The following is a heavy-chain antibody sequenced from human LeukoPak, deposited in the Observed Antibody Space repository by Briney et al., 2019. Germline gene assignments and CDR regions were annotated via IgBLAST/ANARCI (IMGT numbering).Heavy chain of an antibody. CDR3: ARAYWDYYDSSGPYYFDY. CDR2: INPSGGST. D-gene: IGHD3-22*01. Sequence: GASVKVSCKASVYTFTSYYMHWVRQAPGQGLEWMGIINPSGGSTSYAQKFQGRVTMTRDTSTSTVYRELRSLRSEDTAVYYCARAYWDYYDSSGPYYFDYWGQGPLVTVSS. V-gene: IGHV1-46*01. CDR1: VYTFTSYY. J-gene: IGHJ4*02.